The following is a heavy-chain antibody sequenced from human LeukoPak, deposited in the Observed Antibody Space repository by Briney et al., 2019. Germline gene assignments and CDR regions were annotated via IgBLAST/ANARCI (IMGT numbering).Heavy chain of an antibody. V-gene: IGHV4-4*01. J-gene: IGHJ4*02. D-gene: IGHD1-26*01. CDR3: ARRDDYSGSYSW. CDR2: IYHSGST. Sequence: GSLRLSCEASGFSFSGYAMSWVRQPPGKGLEWIGEIYHSGSTNYNPSLKSRVTISVDKSKNQFSLKLSSVTAADTAIYFCARRDDYSGSYSWWGQGNLVTVSS. CDR1: GFSFSGYA.